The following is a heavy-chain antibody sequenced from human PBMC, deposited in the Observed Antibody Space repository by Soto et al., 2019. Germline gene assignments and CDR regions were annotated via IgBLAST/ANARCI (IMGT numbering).Heavy chain of an antibody. D-gene: IGHD1-26*01. Sequence: ASVKVSCKASGYTFTSYAMHWVRQAPGQRLEWMGWTNAGNGNTKYSQKFQGRFTITRDTSASTAYMELSSLRSEDTAVYYCARGGSLYWYFDLWGRGTLVTVSS. J-gene: IGHJ2*01. CDR3: ARGGSLYWYFDL. V-gene: IGHV1-3*01. CDR1: GYTFTSYA. CDR2: TNAGNGNT.